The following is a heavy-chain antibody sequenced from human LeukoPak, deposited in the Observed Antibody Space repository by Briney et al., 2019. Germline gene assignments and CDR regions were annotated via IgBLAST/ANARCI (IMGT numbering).Heavy chain of an antibody. CDR1: GGSFSGYY. V-gene: IGHV4-34*01. J-gene: IGHJ6*02. Sequence: SETLSLTCAVYGGSFSGYYWSWIRQPPGKGLEWIGEINHSGSTNYNPSLKSRVTISVDTSKNQFSLKLSSVTAADTAVYYCARGVAGTYYYYGMDVWGQGTTVTFSS. D-gene: IGHD2-15*01. CDR3: ARGVAGTYYYYGMDV. CDR2: INHSGST.